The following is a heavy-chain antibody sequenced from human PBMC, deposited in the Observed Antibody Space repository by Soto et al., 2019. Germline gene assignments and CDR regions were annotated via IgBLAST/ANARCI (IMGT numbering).Heavy chain of an antibody. CDR3: ARRWSSRNWFDP. CDR1: GYTFSDWF. J-gene: IGHJ5*02. Sequence: QVQLVQSGAEVKKPGASVKVSCQASGYTFSDWFVNWVRLAPGQGPEWMGWINPKNGATNYAQKFQRRVTMTSDTSISTAYMELSSLKYDDTADYYCARRWSSRNWFDPWGQGTLVTVSS. D-gene: IGHD2-15*01. CDR2: INPKNGAT. V-gene: IGHV1-2*02.